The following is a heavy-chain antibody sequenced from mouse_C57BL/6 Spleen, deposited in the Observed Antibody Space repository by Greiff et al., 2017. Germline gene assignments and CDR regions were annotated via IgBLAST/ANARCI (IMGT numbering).Heavy chain of an antibody. V-gene: IGHV1-54*01. CDR3: ARTPYDYSFAY. D-gene: IGHD2-4*01. Sequence: QVQLKQSGAELVRPGTSVKVSCKASGYAFTNYLIEWVKQRPGQGLERIGVLNPGSGGTNYNEKFKGKATLTADKSSSTAYMQLSSLTSEDSAVYFCARTPYDYSFAYWGQGTLVTVSA. J-gene: IGHJ3*01. CDR1: GYAFTNYL. CDR2: LNPGSGGT.